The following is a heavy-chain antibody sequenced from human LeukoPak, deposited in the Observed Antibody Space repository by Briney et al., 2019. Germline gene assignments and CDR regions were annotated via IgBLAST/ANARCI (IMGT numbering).Heavy chain of an antibody. V-gene: IGHV4-39*01. CDR1: GGSINSSSYY. CDR2: IYYSGST. CDR3: ARVKSGQQLAYFYYYMDV. J-gene: IGHJ6*03. Sequence: SETLSLTCTVSGGSINSSSYYWGWIRQPPGKGLEWIGSIYYSGSTYYNPSLKSRVTMSVDTSKNQFSLSLSSVTAADTAVYYCARVKSGQQLAYFYYYMDVWGKGTTVTVSS. D-gene: IGHD6-13*01.